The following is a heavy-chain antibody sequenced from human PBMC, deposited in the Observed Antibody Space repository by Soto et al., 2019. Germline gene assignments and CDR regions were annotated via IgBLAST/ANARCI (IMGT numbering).Heavy chain of an antibody. V-gene: IGHV3-49*03. CDR2: IASPPHGERT. CDR3: ARHVFLRFDL. J-gene: IGHJ3*01. CDR1: GFGFRGHS. Sequence: EVLLEESGGDLAQPGRSLRLSCRGSGFGFRGHSFSWFRRAPGKGLEWVGFIASPPHGERTEYAASVEGRFIISRSDSTSIAYLQMNSLKSEDSGTYFCARHVFLRFDLWGPGTTVTVSS.